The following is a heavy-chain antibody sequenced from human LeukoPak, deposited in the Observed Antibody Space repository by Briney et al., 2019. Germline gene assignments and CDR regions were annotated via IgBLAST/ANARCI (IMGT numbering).Heavy chain of an antibody. CDR3: ARDYDFWSGYYYYGMDV. J-gene: IGHJ6*02. CDR1: GGTFSSYA. Sequence: SVKVSCKASGGTFSSYAISWVRQAPGQGLEWMGGIIPIFGTANYAQKFQGRVTITADESTSTAYMELSSLRSEDTAVYYCARDYDFWSGYYYYGMDVWGQGTTVTVSS. D-gene: IGHD3-3*01. CDR2: IIPIFGTA. V-gene: IGHV1-69*13.